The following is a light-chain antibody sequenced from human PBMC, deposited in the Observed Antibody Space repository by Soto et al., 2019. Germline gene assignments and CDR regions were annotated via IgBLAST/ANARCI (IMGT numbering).Light chain of an antibody. J-gene: IGLJ3*02. Sequence: QSALTKPPSASWSPGQSVTISCTGTRSDDGGYNYVSCYQQHPGKAPKVMIYEVTTRPSGVPDRFSASKSVNTASLTVSGLHAEDEADYYCSSYAGRNNLVFGGGTKLAVL. V-gene: IGLV2-8*01. CDR2: EVT. CDR3: SSYAGRNNLV. CDR1: RSDDGGYNY.